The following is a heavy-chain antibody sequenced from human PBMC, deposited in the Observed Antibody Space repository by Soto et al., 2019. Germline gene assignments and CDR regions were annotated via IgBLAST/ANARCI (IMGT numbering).Heavy chain of an antibody. Sequence: QVQLQESGPGLVKPSGTLSLTCAVSGGSISSSNWWSWVRQPPGKGLHWIGEIYHSGSTNYIPSLKSRVTISVGKSRNPFSLKLSSVTAADTAVYYGARLWGEGRVDYWGQGTLVTVSS. V-gene: IGHV4-4*02. J-gene: IGHJ4*02. CDR3: ARLWGEGRVDY. CDR1: GGSISSSNW. D-gene: IGHD3-16*01. CDR2: IYHSGST.